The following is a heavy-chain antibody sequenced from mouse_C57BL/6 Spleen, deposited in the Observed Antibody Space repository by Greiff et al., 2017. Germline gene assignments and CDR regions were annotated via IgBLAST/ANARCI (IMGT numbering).Heavy chain of an antibody. V-gene: IGHV5-17*01. Sequence: EVKVEESGGGLVKPGGSLKLSCAASGFNFSDYGMHWVRQAPEKGLEWVAYISSGSSTIYYADTVQGRFPISRDNAKNTLFLQMTSLRSEDTAMYYCARRYDGYWGQGTLVTVSA. D-gene: IGHD2-3*01. CDR1: GFNFSDYG. CDR3: ARRYDGY. J-gene: IGHJ3*02. CDR2: ISSGSSTI.